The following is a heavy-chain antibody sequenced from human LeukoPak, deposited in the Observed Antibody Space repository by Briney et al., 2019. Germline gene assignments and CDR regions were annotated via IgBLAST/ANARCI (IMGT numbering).Heavy chain of an antibody. CDR2: IWYDGSNK. V-gene: IGHV3-33*06. D-gene: IGHD6-6*01. CDR1: GFTLSSYG. J-gene: IGHJ4*02. Sequence: GGSLRLSCAASGFTLSSYGMHWVRQAPGKGLEWVAVIWYDGSNKYHADSGKGRFTISRDNSKNTLYLQMNSLRAEDTAVYYCAKEYSSSSAIFDYWGQGTLVTVSS. CDR3: AKEYSSSSAIFDY.